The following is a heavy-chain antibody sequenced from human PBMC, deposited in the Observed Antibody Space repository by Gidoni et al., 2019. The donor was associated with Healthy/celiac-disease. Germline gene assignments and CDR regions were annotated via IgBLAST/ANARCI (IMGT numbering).Heavy chain of an antibody. V-gene: IGHV3-30*18. CDR1: GFTFSRYG. D-gene: IGHD6-19*01. J-gene: IGHJ4*02. CDR3: AKDGSSGWYVQYYFDY. CDR2: ISYDGSNK. Sequence: QVQLVESGGGVVQPGRSLRLSCAASGFTFSRYGIHWVRQAPGQGLEWVAVISYDGSNKYYADSVKGRFTISRDNSKNTLYLQMNSMRAEDTAVYYCAKDGSSGWYVQYYFDYWGQGTLVTVSS.